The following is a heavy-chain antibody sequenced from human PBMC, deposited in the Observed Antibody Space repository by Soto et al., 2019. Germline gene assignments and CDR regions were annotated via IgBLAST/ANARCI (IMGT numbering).Heavy chain of an antibody. CDR1: GFTVSSNY. Sequence: GGSLRLSCAASGFTVSSNYMSWVRQAPGKGLEWVSVIYSGGSTYYADSVKGRFTISRDNSKNTLYLQMNSLRAEDTAVYYCARDRASFDFWSGLGYWGQGTLVTVSS. J-gene: IGHJ4*02. CDR3: ARDRASFDFWSGLGY. D-gene: IGHD3-3*01. CDR2: IYSGGST. V-gene: IGHV3-66*01.